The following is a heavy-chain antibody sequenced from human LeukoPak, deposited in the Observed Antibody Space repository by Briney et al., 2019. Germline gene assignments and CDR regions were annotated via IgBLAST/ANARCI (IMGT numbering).Heavy chain of an antibody. J-gene: IGHJ6*03. V-gene: IGHV4-4*07. D-gene: IGHD5-24*01. CDR2: IYTSGST. CDR3: ARNYNRFYYYMDV. CDR1: GGSIRSYY. Sequence: SSETLSLTCTVSGGSIRSYYWSWIRQPAGKGLEWIGRIYTSGSTNYNPSLKSRVTMSVDTSKNQFSLKLSSVTAADTAVYYCARNYNRFYYYMDVWGKGTTVTVSS.